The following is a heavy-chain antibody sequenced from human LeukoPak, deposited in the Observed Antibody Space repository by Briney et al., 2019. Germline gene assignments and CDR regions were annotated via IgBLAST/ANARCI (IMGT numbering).Heavy chain of an antibody. CDR2: ISSSGSTI. V-gene: IGHV3-48*03. CDR3: ARNSRYCSGGSWYMDAFDI. CDR1: GYTYSSYE. Sequence: GGSLRLPCAASGYTYSSYEMNGVRQAPGKGLEGVSYISSSGSTIYYADSVKGRYTISRDNAKNSLYLQMNSLRADDTAFYYCARNSRYCSGGSWYMDAFDIWGQGTMVTVSS. J-gene: IGHJ3*02. D-gene: IGHD2-15*01.